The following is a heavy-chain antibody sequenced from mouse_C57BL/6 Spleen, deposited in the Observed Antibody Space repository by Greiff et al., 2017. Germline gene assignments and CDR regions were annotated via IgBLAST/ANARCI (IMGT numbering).Heavy chain of an antibody. CDR2: ISDGGSYT. CDR1: GFTFSSYA. D-gene: IGHD1-1*01. J-gene: IGHJ3*01. Sequence: EVKLVESGGGLVKPGGSLKLSCAASGFTFSSYAMSWVRQTPEKRLEWVATISDGGSYTYYPDNVKGRFTISRDNAKNNLYLQMSHLKSEDTAMYYCARKYYGSSSWFAYWGQGTLVTVSA. V-gene: IGHV5-4*03. CDR3: ARKYYGSSSWFAY.